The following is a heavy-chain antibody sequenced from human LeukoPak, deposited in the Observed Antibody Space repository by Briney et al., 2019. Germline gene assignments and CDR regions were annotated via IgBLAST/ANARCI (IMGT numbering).Heavy chain of an antibody. CDR1: GGSISSGSYY. CDR2: IYSSGST. J-gene: IGHJ4*02. CDR3: ARGLSSGWYDY. D-gene: IGHD6-19*01. Sequence: SQTLSLTCTVSGGSISSGSYYWSWIRQPAGKGLEWIGRIYSSGSTNYNPSLKSRVTISVDTSKNQFSLKLSSVTAADTAVYYCARGLSSGWYDYWGQGTLVTVSS. V-gene: IGHV4-61*02.